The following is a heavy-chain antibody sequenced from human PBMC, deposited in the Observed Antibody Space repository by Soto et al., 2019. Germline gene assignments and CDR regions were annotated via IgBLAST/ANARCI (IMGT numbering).Heavy chain of an antibody. CDR2: INSDGSST. Sequence: GGSLRLSCAASGFTFSSYWMHWVRQAPGKGLVWVSRINSDGSSTSYADSVKGRFTISRDNAKNTLYLQMNSLRAEDTAVYYCARDESPDLTGTTFDPWGQGTLVTVSS. CDR3: ARDESPDLTGTTFDP. D-gene: IGHD1-7*01. J-gene: IGHJ5*02. V-gene: IGHV3-74*01. CDR1: GFTFSSYW.